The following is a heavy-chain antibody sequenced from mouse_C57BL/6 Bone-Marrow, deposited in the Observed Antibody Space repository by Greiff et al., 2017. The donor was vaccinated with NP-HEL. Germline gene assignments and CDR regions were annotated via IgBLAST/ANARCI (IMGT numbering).Heavy chain of an antibody. CDR3: ARDSRTMFFDY. V-gene: IGHV5-4*01. D-gene: IGHD3-1*01. J-gene: IGHJ2*01. CDR1: GFTFSSYA. CDR2: ISDGGSYT. Sequence: EVKVVESGGGLVKPGGSLKLSCAASGFTFSSYAMSWVRQTPEKRLEWVATISDGGSYTYYPDNVKGRFTISRDNAKNNLYLQMSHLKSEDTAMYYCARDSRTMFFDYWGQGTTLTVSS.